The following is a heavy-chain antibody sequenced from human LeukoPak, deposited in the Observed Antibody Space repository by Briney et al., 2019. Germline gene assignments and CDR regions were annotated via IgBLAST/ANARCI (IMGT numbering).Heavy chain of an antibody. V-gene: IGHV1-24*01. Sequence: ASVKVSCKVSGYTLTELSMHWVRQAPGKGLEWMGGFDPEDGETIYAQKFQGRVTMTEDTSTDTAYMELITLRSEDTAVYYCATDSTMSRSYYYYYGMDVWGQGTTVTVSS. CDR1: GYTLTELS. D-gene: IGHD3-10*02. CDR3: ATDSTMSRSYYYYYGMDV. J-gene: IGHJ6*02. CDR2: FDPEDGET.